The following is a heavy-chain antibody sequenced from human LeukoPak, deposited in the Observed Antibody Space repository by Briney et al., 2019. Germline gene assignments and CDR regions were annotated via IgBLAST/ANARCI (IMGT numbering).Heavy chain of an antibody. Sequence: SETLSLTCAVSGGSISSGGYSWSWIRQPPGKGLEWIGYIYHSGSTYYNPSLKSRVSISVDGSKNHFSLKLSSVTAADTAVYYCARPGVVAATPVGENYYYGMDVWGQGTTVTVSS. D-gene: IGHD2-15*01. CDR2: IYHSGST. V-gene: IGHV4-30-2*01. CDR1: GGSISSGGYS. CDR3: ARPGVVAATPVGENYYYGMDV. J-gene: IGHJ6*02.